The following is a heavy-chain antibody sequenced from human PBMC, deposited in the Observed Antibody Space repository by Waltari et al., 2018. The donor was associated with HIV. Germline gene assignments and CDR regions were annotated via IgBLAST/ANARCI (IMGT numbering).Heavy chain of an antibody. D-gene: IGHD5-12*01. CDR1: GFTLSDNA. CDR2: IADSYPNT. Sequence: EVQLVESGGGLVQPGGSLRVSCVGSGFTLSDNAMIWVRQAAGKVREWVTVIADSYPNTYYSDSVRGRFTVSKDNSENTLLLQMNCLRAEDSALYYCAGIYVSGAFDNWGQGTVVTVSS. V-gene: IGHV3-23*04. CDR3: AGIYVSGAFDN. J-gene: IGHJ3*02.